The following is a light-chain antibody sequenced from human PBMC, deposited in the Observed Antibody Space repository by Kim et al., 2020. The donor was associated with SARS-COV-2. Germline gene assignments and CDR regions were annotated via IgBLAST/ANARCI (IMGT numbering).Light chain of an antibody. CDR2: QNN. V-gene: IGLV3-1*01. CDR3: QAWDSRSSVYV. Sequence: KFVGWYQQKSGQSHILLIFQNNKRPSGIPERFSGSNSGNTATLTIRGTQTLDEADYYCQAWDSRSSVYVFGTGTKVTVL. J-gene: IGLJ1*01. CDR1: KF.